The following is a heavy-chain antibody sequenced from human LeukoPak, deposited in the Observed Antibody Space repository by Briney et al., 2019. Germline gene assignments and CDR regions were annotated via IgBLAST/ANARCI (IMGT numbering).Heavy chain of an antibody. CDR1: GGSISSGSYY. D-gene: IGHD6-19*01. CDR2: IYTSGST. J-gene: IGHJ4*02. CDR3: ANGAQWLAFDS. Sequence: SETLSLTCTVSGGSISSGSYYWSWIRQPAGKGLEWIGRIYTSGSTNYNPSLKSRVTISVDTSKNQFSLKLSSVTAADTAVYYCANGAQWLAFDSWGQGTLVTVSS. V-gene: IGHV4-61*02.